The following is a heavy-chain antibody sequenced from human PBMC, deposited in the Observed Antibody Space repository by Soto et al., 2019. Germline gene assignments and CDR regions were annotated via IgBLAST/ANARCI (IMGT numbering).Heavy chain of an antibody. Sequence: GGSLRLSCAASGFTFSSYSMNWVRQAPGKGLEWVSYISSSSTIYYADSVKGRFTISRGNAKNSLYLQMNSLRAEDTAVYYCARTPLGYCSSTSCYADYYYYYYMDVWGKGTTVTVSS. D-gene: IGHD2-2*01. CDR3: ARTPLGYCSSTSCYADYYYYYYMDV. CDR2: ISSSSTI. V-gene: IGHV3-48*01. J-gene: IGHJ6*03. CDR1: GFTFSSYS.